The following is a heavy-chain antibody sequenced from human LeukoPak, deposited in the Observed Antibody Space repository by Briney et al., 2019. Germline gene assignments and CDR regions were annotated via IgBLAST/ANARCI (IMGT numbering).Heavy chain of an antibody. J-gene: IGHJ6*03. D-gene: IGHD3-16*02. CDR1: GFTLSSYA. Sequence: GGSLRLSCAASGFTLSSYAMSWVRQAPGKGLEWVSTITGSGGITHSADSVKGRFTISRDNSKNTLYLQMNSLRAEDTALYYCAKDYLYGRDYYYYMDVWGKGTTVTVSS. CDR2: ITGSGGIT. V-gene: IGHV3-23*01. CDR3: AKDYLYGRDYYYYMDV.